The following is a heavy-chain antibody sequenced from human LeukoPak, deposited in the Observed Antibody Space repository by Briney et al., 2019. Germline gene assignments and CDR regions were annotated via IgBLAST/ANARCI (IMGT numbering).Heavy chain of an antibody. CDR2: ISYDGSNK. Sequence: GGSLRLSCAASGFTFSSYGMHWVRQAPGKGLEWVAVISYDGSNKYYADSVKGRFTISRDNSKNTLYLQMNSLRAEDTAVYYCAKDRVRGSGSYIFNYWGQGTLVTVSS. D-gene: IGHD3-10*01. V-gene: IGHV3-30*18. J-gene: IGHJ4*02. CDR1: GFTFSSYG. CDR3: AKDRVRGSGSYIFNY.